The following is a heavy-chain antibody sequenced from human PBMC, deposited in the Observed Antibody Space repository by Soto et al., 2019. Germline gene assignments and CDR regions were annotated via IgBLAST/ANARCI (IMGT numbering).Heavy chain of an antibody. V-gene: IGHV3-30*18. CDR1: GFAFSTYG. CDR2: ISYDGTDK. CDR3: AKDFGAWSDS. J-gene: IGHJ5*02. Sequence: QVHLVESGGGVVQPGRSLTISCVGSGFAFSTYGMHWVRQAPAKGLEWVALISYDGTDKYYADSVKGRFSISRDNSKKPLSLQMDSLRPEDTAVYYCAKDFGAWSDSWGQGTLVNVSS. D-gene: IGHD6-19*01.